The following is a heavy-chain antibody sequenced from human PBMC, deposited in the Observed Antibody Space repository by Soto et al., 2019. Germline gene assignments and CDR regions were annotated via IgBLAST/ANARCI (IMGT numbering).Heavy chain of an antibody. Sequence: GASVKVSCKASGGTFSSSAFSWVRQAPGQGLEWMGGIIPIFATTNYAQKFRGRVTITADESTSAAYMDLSSLRSEDTAVYYCARELYIEVGEYAIDVWGQGTTVTVSS. D-gene: IGHD6-19*01. CDR1: GGTFSSSA. CDR2: IIPIFATT. V-gene: IGHV1-69*13. CDR3: ARELYIEVGEYAIDV. J-gene: IGHJ6*02.